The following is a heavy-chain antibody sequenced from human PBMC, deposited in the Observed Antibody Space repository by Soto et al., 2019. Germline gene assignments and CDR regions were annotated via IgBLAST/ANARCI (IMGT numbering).Heavy chain of an antibody. CDR2: TYYRSKWYN. Sequence: PSHTLSLTCAISGYSVSSNSAALNWIRQSPSRGLEWLGRTYYRSKWYNDYAVSVKSRITINPDTSKNQFSLQLNSVTPEDTAVYYCARGLEAAHTGWFDPWGQGTLVTVSS. J-gene: IGHJ5*02. D-gene: IGHD6-6*01. V-gene: IGHV6-1*01. CDR1: GYSVSSNSAA. CDR3: ARGLEAAHTGWFDP.